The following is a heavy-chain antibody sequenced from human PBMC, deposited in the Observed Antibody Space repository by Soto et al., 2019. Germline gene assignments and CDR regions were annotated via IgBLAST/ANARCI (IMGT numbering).Heavy chain of an antibody. D-gene: IGHD6-13*01. CDR3: VRRHVSATGIDWFDP. Sequence: ASVKVSVKACGYTFTRYGIHWVRQAPGQRLEWMGWINAANGDTKYSPKFQGRVTITRDTSASTAYMELSSLRSEDTAVYYCVRRHVSATGIDWFDPWGQGTLVTVSS. V-gene: IGHV1-3*01. J-gene: IGHJ5*02. CDR2: INAANGDT. CDR1: GYTFTRYG.